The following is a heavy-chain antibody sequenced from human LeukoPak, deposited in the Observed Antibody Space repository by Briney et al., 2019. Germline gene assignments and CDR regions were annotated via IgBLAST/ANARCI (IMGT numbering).Heavy chain of an antibody. D-gene: IGHD3-10*01. CDR2: SYHSGSS. V-gene: IGHV4-39*07. CDR1: GCSISSDNYY. Sequence: PWETLSLTCTVSGCSISSDNYYWGWLRQRPGKELEWVGSSYHSGSSYYNSSLKRRAIISVDTSKNQFSLKLSSVTAADTAVYYCERASYPGVFFDYWGQGTLVTVSS. J-gene: IGHJ4*02. CDR3: ERASYPGVFFDY.